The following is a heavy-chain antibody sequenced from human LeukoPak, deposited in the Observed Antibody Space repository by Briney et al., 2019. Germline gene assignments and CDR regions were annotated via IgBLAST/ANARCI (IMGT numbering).Heavy chain of an antibody. CDR2: ISYDGSNK. D-gene: IGHD6-19*01. V-gene: IGHV3-30*04. CDR1: GFTFSSYA. Sequence: GGSLRLSCAASGFTFSSYAMHWVRQAPGKGLEWVAVISYDGSNKYYADSVKGRFTISRDNSKNTLYLQMNSLRAEDTAVYYCASEQWLVRGIDYWGQGTLVTVSS. J-gene: IGHJ4*02. CDR3: ASEQWLVRGIDY.